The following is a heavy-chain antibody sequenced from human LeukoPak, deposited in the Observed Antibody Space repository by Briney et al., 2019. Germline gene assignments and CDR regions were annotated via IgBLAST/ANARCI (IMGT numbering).Heavy chain of an antibody. CDR3: ARDMGRYSGYDYDY. Sequence: ASVKVSCKTSGYTFTDYYLHWVRQAPGQGLEWVGWIHPNTSATHHAQKFQGRLTMTRDTSISTVYMELTRLRSDDTAVYYCARDMGRYSGYDYDYWGQGTLVTASS. V-gene: IGHV1-2*02. D-gene: IGHD5-12*01. CDR2: IHPNTSAT. J-gene: IGHJ4*02. CDR1: GYTFTDYY.